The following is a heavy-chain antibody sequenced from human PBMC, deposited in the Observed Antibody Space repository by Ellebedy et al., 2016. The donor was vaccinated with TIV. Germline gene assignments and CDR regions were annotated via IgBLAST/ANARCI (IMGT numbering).Heavy chain of an antibody. Sequence: MPSETLSLTCTVSGASISRYYWSWIRQPPGTRLQCIGYLYYSVSTNYNPSLKSRVTISVDTSKNQFSLKLSSVTAADTAVYYCARALGYCSGGSRYEVRLDYWGQGTLVTVSS. V-gene: IGHV4-59*01. CDR2: LYYSVST. J-gene: IGHJ4*02. CDR3: ARALGYCSGGSRYEVRLDY. D-gene: IGHD2-15*01. CDR1: GASISRYY.